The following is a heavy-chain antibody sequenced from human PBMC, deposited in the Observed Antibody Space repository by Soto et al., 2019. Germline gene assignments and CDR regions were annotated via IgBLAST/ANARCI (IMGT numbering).Heavy chain of an antibody. CDR1: GFTFSTYG. D-gene: IGHD3-10*01. CDR3: ARARAWRRVASGGDY. Sequence: GGSLRLSCAASGFTFSTYGMHWVRQAPGKGLEGVAFISFDGTNKYFAGSVKGRFTISRDNSKNTLYLQMNSLRAEDTAVYYCARARAWRRVASGGDYWGQGTLVTVSS. V-gene: IGHV3-30*03. J-gene: IGHJ4*02. CDR2: ISFDGTNK.